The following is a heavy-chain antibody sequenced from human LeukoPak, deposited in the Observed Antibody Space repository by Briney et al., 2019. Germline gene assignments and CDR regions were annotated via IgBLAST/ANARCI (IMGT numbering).Heavy chain of an antibody. CDR2: IYYSGST. Sequence: PSETLSLTCTVSGGSISSYHWSWIRQPPGKGLEWIGYIYYSGSTNYNPSLKSRVTISVDTSKNQFSLKLSSVTAADTAVYYCARDYPSSGFPSYYFDYWGQGTLVTVSS. CDR1: GGSISSYH. J-gene: IGHJ4*02. CDR3: ARDYPSSGFPSYYFDY. D-gene: IGHD6-19*01. V-gene: IGHV4-59*01.